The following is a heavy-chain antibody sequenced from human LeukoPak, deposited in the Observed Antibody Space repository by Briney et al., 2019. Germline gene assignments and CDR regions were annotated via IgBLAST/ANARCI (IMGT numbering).Heavy chain of an antibody. CDR1: GDSISSTSYY. CDR3: ASRVYGLGSFNY. V-gene: IGHV4-39*01. CDR2: VYNSGTT. J-gene: IGHJ4*01. D-gene: IGHD3-10*01. Sequence: SETLSLTCTVSGDSISSTSYYWDWIRQPPGKGLEWIGSVYNSGTTHYNPSLKSRVTISVDTSKNQFSLKVSSVTAADTAVYYCASRVYGLGSFNYWGQGTLVTVSS.